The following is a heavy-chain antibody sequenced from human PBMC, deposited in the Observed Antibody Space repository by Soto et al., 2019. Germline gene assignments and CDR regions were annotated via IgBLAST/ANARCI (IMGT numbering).Heavy chain of an antibody. CDR3: AREKYDSSFDY. Sequence: SETLSLTCTVSGGSISSYYWSWIRQPPGKGLEWIGYISYSGSTNYNPSLKSRVTISVDTSRNQFSLRLSSVTAADTAIYYCAREKYDSSFDYWGQGTLVTVSS. V-gene: IGHV4-59*01. CDR1: GGSISSYY. D-gene: IGHD3-22*01. CDR2: ISYSGST. J-gene: IGHJ4*02.